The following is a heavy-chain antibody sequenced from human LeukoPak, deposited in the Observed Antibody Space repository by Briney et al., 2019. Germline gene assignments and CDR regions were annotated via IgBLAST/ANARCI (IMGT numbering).Heavy chain of an antibody. V-gene: IGHV3-23*01. CDR3: AKDLIGTWAPDY. CDR2: ISPSGGIT. CDR1: GFTFSSHG. Sequence: GGSLRLSCAASGFTFSSHGMNWVRQAPGKGLEWVSGISPSGGITYYTDSVKGRFTISRDNSKDTLYLQMNSLRGEDTAVYYCAKDLIGTWAPDYWGQGTLVTVSS. J-gene: IGHJ4*02. D-gene: IGHD1-1*01.